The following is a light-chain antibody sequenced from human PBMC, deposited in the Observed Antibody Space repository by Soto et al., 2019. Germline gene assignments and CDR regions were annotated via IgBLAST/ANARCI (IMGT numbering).Light chain of an antibody. CDR3: NSYTSSGTLGV. Sequence: QSALTQPASVSGSPGQSITISCTGTSSDVGGYDHVAWYQQHPGKAPKLMIYEVCNRPSGVSNRFSGSKSGNTASLTISGLQAEDEADYYCNSYTSSGTLGVFGTGTKLTVL. CDR2: EVC. V-gene: IGLV2-14*01. J-gene: IGLJ1*01. CDR1: SSDVGGYDH.